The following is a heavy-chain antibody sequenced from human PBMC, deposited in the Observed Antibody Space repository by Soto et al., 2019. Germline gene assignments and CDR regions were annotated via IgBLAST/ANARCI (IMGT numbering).Heavy chain of an antibody. Sequence: QVQLVQSGAEVKKPGSSVKVSCKASGGTFSSYAISWVRQAPGQGLEWMGGIIPIFGTANYEQKFQGRVTITADESTSTAYMELSSLRSEDTAVYYCARETYYYDTAGPPRAFDIWGQGTMVTVSS. D-gene: IGHD3-22*01. CDR1: GGTFSSYA. J-gene: IGHJ3*02. CDR2: IIPIFGTA. V-gene: IGHV1-69*01. CDR3: ARETYYYDTAGPPRAFDI.